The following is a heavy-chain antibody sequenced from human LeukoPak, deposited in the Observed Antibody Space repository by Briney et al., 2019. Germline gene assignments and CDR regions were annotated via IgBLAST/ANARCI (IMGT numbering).Heavy chain of an antibody. J-gene: IGHJ3*02. D-gene: IGHD3-22*01. Sequence: GGSLRLSCAASGFTFSSYAMSWVRQAPGKGLEWVSVIYSGGSTYYADSVKGRFTISRDNSKNTLYLQMNSLRAEDTAVYYCARATYDSSGYYWGDAFDIWGQGTMVTVSS. V-gene: IGHV3-66*01. CDR1: GFTFSSYA. CDR3: ARATYDSSGYYWGDAFDI. CDR2: IYSGGST.